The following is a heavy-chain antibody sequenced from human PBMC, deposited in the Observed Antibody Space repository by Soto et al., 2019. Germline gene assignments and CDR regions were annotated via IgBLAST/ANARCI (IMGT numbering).Heavy chain of an antibody. CDR1: GFTFSDYA. J-gene: IGHJ6*02. CDR3: LIALIAVHGKDV. Sequence: EVQLLESGGGLVQPGGSLRLSCAASGFTFSDYAMNWVRQAPGKGLEWVSAITKDAASTYYADSVKGRFTISRDNSKNTLYLQLNSLRAEDTVVYYCLIALIAVHGKDVWGQGTTVTVPS. CDR2: ITKDAAST. V-gene: IGHV3-23*01. D-gene: IGHD2-21*01.